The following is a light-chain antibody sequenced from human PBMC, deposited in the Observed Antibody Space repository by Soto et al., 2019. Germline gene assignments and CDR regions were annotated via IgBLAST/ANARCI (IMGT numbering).Light chain of an antibody. CDR2: EVS. J-gene: IGLJ3*02. CDR1: SSDDGGYNY. V-gene: IGLV2-8*01. CDR3: TSYAGSNIWV. Sequence: QSALTHPPSASGSPGQSVTISCTGTSSDDGGYNYVSWYQQYPGKAPKLMIYEVSKRPSGVPDRFSGSKSGKTASLTVSGLQPEDEADYYCTSYAGSNIWVFGGGTKLTVL.